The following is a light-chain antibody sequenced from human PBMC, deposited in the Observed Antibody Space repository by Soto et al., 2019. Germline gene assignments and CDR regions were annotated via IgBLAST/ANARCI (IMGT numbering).Light chain of an antibody. Sequence: QSVLTQPASVSGSPGQSITISCSGTIGDSGVYKYVSWYRQDPGEAPKLIIYDVDYRPSWVSDRFSGSKSGNTASLTISGLQVEDEAEYFCSSYSSSTTPVLFGGGTKVTVL. CDR1: IGDSGVYKY. CDR3: SSYSSSTTPVL. J-gene: IGLJ2*01. CDR2: DVD. V-gene: IGLV2-14*01.